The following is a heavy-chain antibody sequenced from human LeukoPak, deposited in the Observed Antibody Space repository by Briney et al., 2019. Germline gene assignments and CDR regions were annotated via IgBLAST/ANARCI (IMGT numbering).Heavy chain of an antibody. CDR2: ITSSGEST. Sequence: PGGSLILSCAASGFTFSTYAMSWVRQAPGKGLEWVSSITSSGESTYYAGSVKGQFTISRDNSKNTVYLQMNSLRAEDTAVYYCAKDRPNYYGSNGHYYRRDGDYWGQGTLVTVSS. D-gene: IGHD3-22*01. CDR3: AKDRPNYYGSNGHYYRRDGDY. CDR1: GFTFSTYA. V-gene: IGHV3-23*01. J-gene: IGHJ4*02.